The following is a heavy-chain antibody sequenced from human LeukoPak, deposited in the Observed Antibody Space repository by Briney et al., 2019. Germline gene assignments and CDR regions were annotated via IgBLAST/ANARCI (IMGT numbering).Heavy chain of an antibody. J-gene: IGHJ4*02. CDR2: ISGSGGST. V-gene: IGHV3-23*01. Sequence: GGSLRLSCAASGFTFSSYAMSWVRQAPGKGLEWVSAISGSGGSTYYADSVKGRFTISRDNSKNTLYLQMNSLRAEDTAVYYCAKDQTYYDFWSGYDQPDYWGQGTLVTVSS. CDR1: GFTFSSYA. CDR3: AKDQTYYDFWSGYDQPDY. D-gene: IGHD3-3*01.